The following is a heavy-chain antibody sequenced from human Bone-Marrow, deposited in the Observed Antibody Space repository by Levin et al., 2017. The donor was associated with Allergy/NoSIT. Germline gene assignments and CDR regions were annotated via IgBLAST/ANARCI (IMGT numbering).Heavy chain of an antibody. CDR3: ARDYYYDSSGYNAEGENYFDY. CDR2: ISYDGSNK. V-gene: IGHV3-30*04. Sequence: GGSLRLSCAASGFIFSSYVVHWVRQAPGKGLEWVAVISYDGSNKHYADSVKGRFTISRDNSKNTLFLQMNSLRPEDSAVYFCARDYYYDSSGYNAEGENYFDYWGQGTLVTVSS. D-gene: IGHD3-22*01. CDR1: GFIFSSYV. J-gene: IGHJ4*02.